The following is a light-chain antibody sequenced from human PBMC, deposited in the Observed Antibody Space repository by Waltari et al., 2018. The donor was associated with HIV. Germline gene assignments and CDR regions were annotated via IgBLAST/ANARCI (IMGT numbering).Light chain of an antibody. Sequence: QPALSQPPSTSRPPGPRVVISCSGSSSNVGKNYDSWFQQLPAAAPRLHIYTNDRRPSGAPDRFAAAKSGTAAALVISVLGSDDDAEYVCASGGDARSSGLFGGGTKLTVL. CDR3: ASGGDARSSGL. J-gene: IGLJ2*01. CDR1: SSNVGKNY. CDR2: TND. V-gene: IGLV1-47*01.